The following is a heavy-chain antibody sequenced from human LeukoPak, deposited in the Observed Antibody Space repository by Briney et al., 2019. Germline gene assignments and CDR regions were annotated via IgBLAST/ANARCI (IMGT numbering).Heavy chain of an antibody. CDR2: ISAYNGNT. CDR1: GYTFTSYG. CDR3: ARDRSTMVRGVTYYYYGMDV. D-gene: IGHD3-10*01. Sequence: APVTVSCKASGYTFTSYGISWVRQAPGQGLEWMGWISAYNGNTKYAQKLQSRVTMTTDTSTSTAYMELRSLRSDDTAVYYCARDRSTMVRGVTYYYYGMDVWGQGTTVTVSS. J-gene: IGHJ6*02. V-gene: IGHV1-18*01.